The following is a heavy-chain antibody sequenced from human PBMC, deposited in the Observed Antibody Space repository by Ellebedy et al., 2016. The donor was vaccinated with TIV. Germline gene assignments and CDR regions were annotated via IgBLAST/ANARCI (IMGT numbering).Heavy chain of an antibody. J-gene: IGHJ6*02. V-gene: IGHV5-51*01. D-gene: IGHD5-18*01. CDR2: IYPGDSDT. Sequence: GESLKISCKGSGYSFTSYWIGWVRQMPGKGLEWMGIIYPGDSDTRYSPSFQGQVTISADKSISTAYLQWSSLKASDTAMYYCARQADTAMSYYYYGIDVWGQGTTVTVSS. CDR3: ARQADTAMSYYYYGIDV. CDR1: GYSFTSYW.